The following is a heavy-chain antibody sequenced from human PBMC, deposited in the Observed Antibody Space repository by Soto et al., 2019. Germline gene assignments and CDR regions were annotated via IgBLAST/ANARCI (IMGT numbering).Heavy chain of an antibody. D-gene: IGHD6-13*01. Sequence: PSDILSLSCTVAGGSIISPSSYWGWIRQPPGKGLEWIGSIYHSGSTYYNPSLKSRVTISVDTSKNQFSLKLRSVTAADTAVYYCARDGASAAAGPGNSYYYYYGMDVWGQGTMVNVSS. CDR3: ARDGASAAAGPGNSYYYYYGMDV. CDR2: IYHSGST. V-gene: IGHV4-39*07. CDR1: GGSIISPSSY. J-gene: IGHJ6*02.